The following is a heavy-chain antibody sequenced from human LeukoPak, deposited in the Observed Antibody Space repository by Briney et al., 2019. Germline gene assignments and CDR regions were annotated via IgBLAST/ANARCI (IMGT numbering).Heavy chain of an antibody. D-gene: IGHD6-19*01. CDR1: GGSISSSSYY. J-gene: IGHJ5*02. CDR2: IYYSGST. V-gene: IGHV4-39*01. CDR3: ARHVWDSSGWPNWFDP. Sequence: PSETLSLTCTVSGGSISSSSYYWGWIRQPPGKGLEWIGSIYYSGSTYYNPSLKSRVTISVDTSKNQLSLKLSSVTAADTAVYYCARHVWDSSGWPNWFDPWGQGTLVTVSS.